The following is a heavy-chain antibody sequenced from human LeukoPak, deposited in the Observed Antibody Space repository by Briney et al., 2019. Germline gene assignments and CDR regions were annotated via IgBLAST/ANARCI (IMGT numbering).Heavy chain of an antibody. CDR1: GFTFSSYA. J-gene: IGHJ4*02. CDR2: ISGSGGST. CDR3: AKTDSSNYYYTYFNN. D-gene: IGHD3-22*01. V-gene: IGHV3-23*01. Sequence: PGGSLRLSCVGSGFTFSSYAVSWVRQAPGKGLEWVSSISGSGGSTYYADSVKGRFTMSRDNSKNMLSLQMNSLRAEDTAIYYCAKTDSSNYYYTYFNNWGQGTLVTVPS.